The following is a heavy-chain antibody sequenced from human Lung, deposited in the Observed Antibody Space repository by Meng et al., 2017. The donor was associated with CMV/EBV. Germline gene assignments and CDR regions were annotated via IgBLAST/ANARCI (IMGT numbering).Heavy chain of an antibody. V-gene: IGHV1-69*05. CDR2: IIPIFGTA. Sequence: SXXVSXKASGGNFGTYAISWVRQAPGQGLEWMGGIIPIFGTASFAQKFQGRVTITTDESTAYMELSSLRSEDAAVYYCARTRYDSSGYDAYYYHAMDVWXQGTTVTVSS. CDR1: GGNFGTYA. D-gene: IGHD3-22*01. J-gene: IGHJ6*02. CDR3: ARTRYDSSGYDAYYYHAMDV.